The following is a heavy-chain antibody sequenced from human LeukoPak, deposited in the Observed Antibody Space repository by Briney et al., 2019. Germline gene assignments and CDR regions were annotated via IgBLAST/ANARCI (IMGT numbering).Heavy chain of an antibody. J-gene: IGHJ4*02. CDR2: IYYSGST. V-gene: IGHV4-59*01. Sequence: SETLSLTCTVSGGSISSYYWSWIRQPPGKGLSGIGYIYYSGSTNYNPSLKSRVTISVDTSKNQFSLKLSSVTAADTAVYYCARTSLYYDSSGYYFDYWGQGTLVTVSS. CDR1: GGSISSYY. D-gene: IGHD3-22*01. CDR3: ARTSLYYDSSGYYFDY.